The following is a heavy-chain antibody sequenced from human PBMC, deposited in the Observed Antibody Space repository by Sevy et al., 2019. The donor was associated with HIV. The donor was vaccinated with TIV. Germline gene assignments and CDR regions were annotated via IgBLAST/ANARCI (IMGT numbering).Heavy chain of an antibody. CDR1: GFAFDDYT. V-gene: IGHV3-9*01. Sequence: GGSLRLSCTASGFAFDDYTMHWVRQIPGKGLEWVAGIRWDTLNINYVDSVKGRFTISRDNAKNSLYLQMNSLRVDDTALYYCVISGYWPYYFDYWGQGTLVTVSS. J-gene: IGHJ4*02. CDR3: VISGYWPYYFDY. D-gene: IGHD3-22*01. CDR2: IRWDTLNI.